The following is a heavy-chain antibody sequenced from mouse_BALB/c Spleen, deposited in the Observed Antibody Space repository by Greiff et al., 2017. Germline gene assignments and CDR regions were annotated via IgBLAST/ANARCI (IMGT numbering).Heavy chain of an antibody. J-gene: IGHJ2*01. CDR2: INPSTGYT. V-gene: IGHV1-7*01. D-gene: IGHD1-1*02. Sequence: VQLQQSGAELAKPGASVKMSCKASGYTFTSYWMHWVKQRPGQGLEWIGYINPSTGYTEYNQKFKDKATLTADKSSSTAYMQLSSLTSEDSAVYYCARLGGLYYFDYWGQGTTLTVSS. CDR3: ARLGGLYYFDY. CDR1: GYTFTSYW.